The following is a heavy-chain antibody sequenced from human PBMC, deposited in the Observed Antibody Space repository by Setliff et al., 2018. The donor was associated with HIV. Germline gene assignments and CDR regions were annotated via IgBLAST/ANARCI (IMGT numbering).Heavy chain of an antibody. Sequence: SETLSLTCTVSGGSISSGSHYWSWIRQPAGKGLEWIGHIYTDGSTNFNPSLRSRVTISVDTSKNQFSLKLRSVTATDTTVYYCARLILGELSLFGPYWYFDLWGRGTLVTVSS. CDR2: IYTDGST. CDR1: GGSISSGSHY. J-gene: IGHJ2*01. CDR3: ARLILGELSLFGPYWYFDL. V-gene: IGHV4-61*09. D-gene: IGHD3-16*02.